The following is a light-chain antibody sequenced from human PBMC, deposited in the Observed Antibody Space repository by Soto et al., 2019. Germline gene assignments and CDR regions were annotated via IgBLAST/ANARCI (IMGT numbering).Light chain of an antibody. Sequence: QSVLTQPRSVSGSPGQSVTISCTGTNSDVGGYNYVSWYQQHPGKAPKLMIYDVNKRPSGVPDRFSGSKSGNTASLTLSGLQAEDEADYYCCSYAGSYTVVFGGGTKVTV. V-gene: IGLV2-11*01. CDR1: NSDVGGYNY. CDR2: DVN. CDR3: CSYAGSYTVV. J-gene: IGLJ2*01.